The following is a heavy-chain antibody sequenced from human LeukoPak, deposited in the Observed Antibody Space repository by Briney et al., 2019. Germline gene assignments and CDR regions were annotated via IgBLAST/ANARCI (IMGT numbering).Heavy chain of an antibody. CDR3: ARGVAGRLPKFDY. V-gene: IGHV4-34*01. CDR1: GGSFSGYS. CDR2: INHSGST. Sequence: PSETLSLTCAVYGGSFSGYSWSWIRQPPGKGLEWIVEINHSGSTKNSPSLKSRVTISVDRSKNQFSLKLSSVTAADTAVYYCARGVAGRLPKFDYWGRGTLVTVSS. J-gene: IGHJ4*02. D-gene: IGHD6-19*01.